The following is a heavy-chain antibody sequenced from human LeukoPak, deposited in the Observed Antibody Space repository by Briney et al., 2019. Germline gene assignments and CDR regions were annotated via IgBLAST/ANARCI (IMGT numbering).Heavy chain of an antibody. CDR3: ATAPPGDAFDI. J-gene: IGHJ3*02. V-gene: IGHV5-51*01. CDR2: IYPGDSTT. CDR1: GYNFPNYW. Sequence: GGSLKISYEGSGYNFPNYWIGWVRQMPGKGLEWLGIIYPGDSTTRYSPSFQGQVTVSADKSINTAYLQWSSLKASDTAMYYCATAPPGDAFDIWGQGTMVTVSS.